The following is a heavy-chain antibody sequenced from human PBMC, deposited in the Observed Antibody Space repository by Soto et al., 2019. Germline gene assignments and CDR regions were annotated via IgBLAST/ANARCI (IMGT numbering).Heavy chain of an antibody. Sequence: GGSLRLSCAASGFTFSSYAMSWVRQAPGKGLEWVSAISGSGGSTYYADSVKGRFTISRDNSKNTLYLQMNSLRAEDTAVYYCAKGPGGYCSGGSCYYGDYWGQGTLVTVSS. V-gene: IGHV3-23*01. CDR2: ISGSGGST. D-gene: IGHD2-15*01. J-gene: IGHJ4*02. CDR1: GFTFSSYA. CDR3: AKGPGGYCSGGSCYYGDY.